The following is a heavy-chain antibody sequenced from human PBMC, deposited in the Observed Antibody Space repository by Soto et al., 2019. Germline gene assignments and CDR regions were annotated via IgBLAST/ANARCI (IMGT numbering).Heavy chain of an antibody. CDR3: TKPIPASVYYYGMDV. J-gene: IGHJ6*02. CDR2: IRSKGNTYAT. Sequence: EVQLAETGGGLVQPGGSLKLSCAASGFALSGSTMHWVRQASGKGLEWVGRIRSKGNTYATSYAASVQGRFTISRDVSKNTAFLEMNSLKTEDTAVYYCTKPIPASVYYYGMDVWGQGTTVTVSS. D-gene: IGHD2-2*01. CDR1: GFALSGST. V-gene: IGHV3-73*02.